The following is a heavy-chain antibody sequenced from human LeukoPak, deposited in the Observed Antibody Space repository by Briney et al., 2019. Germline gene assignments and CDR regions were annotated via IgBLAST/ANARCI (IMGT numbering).Heavy chain of an antibody. J-gene: IGHJ4*02. CDR1: GFTFSSYG. Sequence: GGSLRLSCAASGFTFSSYGMSWVRQAPGKGLEWVAVIWYDGSNKYYADSVKGRFTISRDNPKNTLYLQMNSLRAEDTAVYYCVREHYNYYDNSGSIDYWGQGTLVTVSS. CDR2: IWYDGSNK. V-gene: IGHV3-33*08. D-gene: IGHD3-22*01. CDR3: VREHYNYYDNSGSIDY.